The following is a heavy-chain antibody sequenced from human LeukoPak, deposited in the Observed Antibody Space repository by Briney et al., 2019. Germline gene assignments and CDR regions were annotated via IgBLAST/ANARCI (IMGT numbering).Heavy chain of an antibody. CDR2: IIPILGIA. J-gene: IGHJ4*02. CDR1: GGTFSSYA. Sequence: ASVKVSCKTSGGTFSSYAISWVRQAPGQGLEWMGRIIPILGIANYAQKFQGRVTITADKSTSTAYMELSSLRSEDTAVYYCARDRDGSGRSMYYFDYWGQGTLVTVSS. CDR3: ARDRDGSGRSMYYFDY. D-gene: IGHD3-10*01. V-gene: IGHV1-69*04.